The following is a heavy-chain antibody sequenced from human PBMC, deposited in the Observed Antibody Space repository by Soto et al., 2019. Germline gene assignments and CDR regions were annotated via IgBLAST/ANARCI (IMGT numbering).Heavy chain of an antibody. V-gene: IGHV1-46*01. CDR1: GYTFTNYY. CDR2: INPTGGST. CDR3: ARNDKSGLDY. Sequence: QVPLVQSGAEVKKPGASVKVSCKASGYTFTNYYMHWVRQAPGQGLEWMGMINPTGGSTSYAQKFQGRVSMTRDTSTSTVYMELSSLRSEDTAVYYCARNDKSGLDYWGQGTLFTVSS. J-gene: IGHJ4*02. D-gene: IGHD1-1*01.